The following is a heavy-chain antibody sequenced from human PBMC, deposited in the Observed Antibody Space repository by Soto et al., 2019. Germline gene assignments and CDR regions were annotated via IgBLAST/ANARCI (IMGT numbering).Heavy chain of an antibody. Sequence: QVQLQESGPGLVKPSQTLSLTCTVSGASVSSGDYYWSSIRQSPGKGLEWIGYIYYSGDSHYNPSLKGRLTISIDTSKNQFSLILNSVTVADTAIYYCVGTGTTDDYWGRGTLVTVSS. D-gene: IGHD4-17*01. CDR3: VGTGTTDDY. V-gene: IGHV4-30-4*01. CDR1: GASVSSGDYY. J-gene: IGHJ4*02. CDR2: IYYSGDS.